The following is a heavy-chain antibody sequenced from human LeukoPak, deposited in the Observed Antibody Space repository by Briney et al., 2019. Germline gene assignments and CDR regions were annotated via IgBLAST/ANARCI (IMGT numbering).Heavy chain of an antibody. CDR1: GYTFTGYY. Sequence: ASVKASCKASGYTFTGYYINWVRQAPGQGLEWMGRINPNSGGTNYAQKFQGRVTMTRDTSISTAYMELRRLKSDDTALYYCARDFIPSGDHFWGQGTLVTVSS. D-gene: IGHD7-27*01. V-gene: IGHV1-2*06. CDR2: INPNSGGT. CDR3: ARDFIPSGDHF. J-gene: IGHJ4*02.